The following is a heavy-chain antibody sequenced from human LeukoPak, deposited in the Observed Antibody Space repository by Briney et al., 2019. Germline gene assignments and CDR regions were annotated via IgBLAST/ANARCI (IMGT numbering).Heavy chain of an antibody. D-gene: IGHD3-22*01. V-gene: IGHV4-61*02. J-gene: IGHJ4*02. CDR1: GGSISSGSYY. CDR2: IYHSGST. Sequence: SQTLSLTCTVSGGSISSGSYYWSWIRQPAGKGLEWIGSIYHSGSTYYNPSLKSRVTISVDTSKNQFSLKLSSVTAADTAVYYCARDEGSSGYLYYFDYWGQGTLVTVSS. CDR3: ARDEGSSGYLYYFDY.